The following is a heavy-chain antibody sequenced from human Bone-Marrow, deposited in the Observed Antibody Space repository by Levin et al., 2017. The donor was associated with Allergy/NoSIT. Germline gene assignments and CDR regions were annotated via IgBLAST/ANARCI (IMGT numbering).Heavy chain of an antibody. V-gene: IGHV3-30*04. J-gene: IGHJ4*02. Sequence: GESLKISCEDSGFIFSDYGVHWVRQAPGKGLEWVSVISNTGKNKYYADSVRGRFTVSRDHSKNMVFLEMISVRPEDTGLYYCARDSSGSYYGDFDFWGQGILVAVSS. CDR2: ISNTGKNK. CDR3: ARDSSGSYYGDFDF. CDR1: GFIFSDYG. D-gene: IGHD1-26*01.